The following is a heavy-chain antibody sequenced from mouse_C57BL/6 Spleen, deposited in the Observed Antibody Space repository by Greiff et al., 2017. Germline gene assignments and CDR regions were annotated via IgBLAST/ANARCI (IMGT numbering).Heavy chain of an antibody. CDR2: IDPETGGT. V-gene: IGHV1-15*01. D-gene: IGHD2-1*01. CDR3: AKPQVRYGNYGGYFDV. CDR1: GYTFTDYE. J-gene: IGHJ1*03. Sequence: QVQLQQSGAELVRPGASVTLSCKASGYTFTDYEMHWVKQTPVHGLEWIGAIDPETGGTAYNQKFKGKAILTADKSSSTAYMKLRSLTYEDSAVYYCAKPQVRYGNYGGYFDVWGTGTTVTVSS.